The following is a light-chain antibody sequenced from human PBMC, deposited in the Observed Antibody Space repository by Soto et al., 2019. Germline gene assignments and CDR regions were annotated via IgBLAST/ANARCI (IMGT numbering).Light chain of an antibody. Sequence: EIVLTQSPATLSLSPGERATLSCRASQSVSSYLAWYQQKPGQAPRLLIYGASSRATGIPDRFGGSGSGTDFTLTISRLEPEDFAVYYCQQYGSSRTFGQGTKVDIK. J-gene: IGKJ1*01. CDR2: GAS. V-gene: IGKV3-20*01. CDR1: QSVSSY. CDR3: QQYGSSRT.